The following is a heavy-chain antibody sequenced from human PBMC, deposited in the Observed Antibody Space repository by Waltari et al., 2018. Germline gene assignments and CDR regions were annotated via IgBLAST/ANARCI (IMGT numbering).Heavy chain of an antibody. V-gene: IGHV2-70*15. CDR3: ARIHPYSSSLRGDAFDI. CDR2: IDWDDDK. D-gene: IGHD6-13*01. Sequence: QVTLRESGPALVKPTQTLTLTCTFSGFSLRNSGMCVSWIRQPPGKALEWLARIDWDDDKYYSTSLKTRLTISKDTAKTQVGLTMTNMDPVDTATYYCARIHPYSSSLRGDAFDIWGQGTMVTVSS. CDR1: GFSLRNSGMC. J-gene: IGHJ3*02.